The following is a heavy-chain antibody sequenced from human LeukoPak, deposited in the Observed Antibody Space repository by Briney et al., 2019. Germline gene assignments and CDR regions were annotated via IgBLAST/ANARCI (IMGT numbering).Heavy chain of an antibody. Sequence: GSLRLSCAASGFTFSSYAMHWVRQAPGKGLEWVAVISYDGSNQFHADSVKGRFTLSRDNSKNTVFLQMNSLRAEDTAVYYCAKDNTMDTTMIKSVMYYYYGMDVWGQGTTVTVSS. CDR3: AKDNTMDTTMIKSVMYYYYGMDV. D-gene: IGHD5-18*01. CDR1: GFTFSSYA. J-gene: IGHJ6*02. V-gene: IGHV3-30*04. CDR2: ISYDGSNQ.